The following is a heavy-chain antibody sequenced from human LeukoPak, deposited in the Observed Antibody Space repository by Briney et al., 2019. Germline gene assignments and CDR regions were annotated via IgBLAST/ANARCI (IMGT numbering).Heavy chain of an antibody. Sequence: AGESLRLSCAASGFTFSSYGMHWVRQAPGKGLEWVAFIRYDGSNKYYADSVKGRFTISRDNSKNTLYLQMNSLRAEDTAVYYCAKDSPGCSSTSCYFHYWGQGSLVTVSS. CDR3: AKDSPGCSSTSCYFHY. CDR2: IRYDGSNK. V-gene: IGHV3-30*02. J-gene: IGHJ4*02. D-gene: IGHD2-2*01. CDR1: GFTFSSYG.